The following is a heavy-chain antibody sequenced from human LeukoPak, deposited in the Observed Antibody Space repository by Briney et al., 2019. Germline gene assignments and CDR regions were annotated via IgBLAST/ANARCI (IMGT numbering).Heavy chain of an antibody. CDR3: ARSRDGEQWPDAFDI. CDR1: GYSFTSYW. Sequence: GESLKISCKGSGYSFTSYWIGWVRQMPGKGLEWMGIIYPGDSDTRYSPSFQGRVTISADKSISTAYLQWSSLKASDTAMYYCARSRDGEQWPDAFDIWGQGTMVTVSS. CDR2: IYPGDSDT. J-gene: IGHJ3*02. D-gene: IGHD6-19*01. V-gene: IGHV5-51*01.